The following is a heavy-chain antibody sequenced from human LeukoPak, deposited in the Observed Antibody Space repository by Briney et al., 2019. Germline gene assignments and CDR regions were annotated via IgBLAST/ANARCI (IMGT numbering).Heavy chain of an antibody. CDR3: ARDLGTSRRFGELLSGWFDP. Sequence: ASVKVSCKASGYTFSSYGISWVRQAPGQGLEWMGWISAYSGNTHYAQKFQGRVTMTTDTSTTTAYMELRGLRSDDTAVYYCARDLGTSRRFGELLSGWFDPWGQGTLVIVSA. CDR1: GYTFSSYG. CDR2: ISAYSGNT. D-gene: IGHD3-10*01. V-gene: IGHV1-18*01. J-gene: IGHJ5*02.